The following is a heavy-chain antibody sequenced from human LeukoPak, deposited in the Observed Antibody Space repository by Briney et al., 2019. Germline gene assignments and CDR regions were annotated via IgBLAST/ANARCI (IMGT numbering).Heavy chain of an antibody. V-gene: IGHV3-48*04. J-gene: IGHJ5*02. CDR1: GFTFSNAW. Sequence: QPGGSLRLSCAASGFTFSNAWMSWVRQAPGKGLEWVSYISSIDSTTYYADSVKGRFTISRDNAKNSLYLQMNSLRVEDTAVYHCARGLASSNWPHWFDPWGQGTLVSVSS. CDR3: ARGLASSNWPHWFDP. D-gene: IGHD6-13*01. CDR2: ISSIDSTT.